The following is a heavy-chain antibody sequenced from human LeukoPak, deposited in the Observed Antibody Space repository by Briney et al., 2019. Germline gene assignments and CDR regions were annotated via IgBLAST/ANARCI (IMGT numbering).Heavy chain of an antibody. CDR1: GYTFTGYY. CDR2: INPNSGGT. CDR3: AGVLTGTPDYYYYGMDV. D-gene: IGHD1-20*01. V-gene: IGHV1-2*02. Sequence: GASVKVSCKASGYTFTGYYMHWVRQAPGQGLEWMGWINPNSGGTNYAQKFQGRVTMTRDTSISTAYMELSRLRSDDTAVYYCAGVLTGTPDYYYYGMDVWGQGTTVTVSS. J-gene: IGHJ6*02.